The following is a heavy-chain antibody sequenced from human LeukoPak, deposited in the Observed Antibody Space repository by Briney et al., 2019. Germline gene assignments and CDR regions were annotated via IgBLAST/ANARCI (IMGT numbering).Heavy chain of an antibody. Sequence: SETLSLTCTVSGGSISSYYWSWIRQPPGKGLEWIGYIYYSGSTSYNPSLKSRVTISVDTSKNQFSLKLSSVTAADTAVYYCARSGDFWSGYLQFDPWGQGTLVTVSS. CDR2: IYYSGST. J-gene: IGHJ5*02. CDR1: GGSISSYY. V-gene: IGHV4-59*01. D-gene: IGHD3-3*01. CDR3: ARSGDFWSGYLQFDP.